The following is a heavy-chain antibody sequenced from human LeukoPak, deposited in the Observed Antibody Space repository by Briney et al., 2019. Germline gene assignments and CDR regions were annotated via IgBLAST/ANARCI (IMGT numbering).Heavy chain of an antibody. CDR2: ISYDGSNK. CDR3: AKGGGRSGCDY. CDR1: GFTFSSYG. V-gene: IGHV3-30*18. J-gene: IGHJ4*02. D-gene: IGHD6-19*01. Sequence: PGGSLRLSCAASGFTFSSYGMHWVRQAPGKGLEWVAVISYDGSNKYYADSVKGRFTISRDNSENTLYLQMNSLRAEDTAVYYCAKGGGRSGCDYWGQGTLVTVSS.